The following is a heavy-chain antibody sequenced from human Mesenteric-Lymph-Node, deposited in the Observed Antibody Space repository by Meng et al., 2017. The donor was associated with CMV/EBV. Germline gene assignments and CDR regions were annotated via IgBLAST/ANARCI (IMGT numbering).Heavy chain of an antibody. V-gene: IGHV1-46*01. CDR2: INPSGGST. J-gene: IGHJ6*02. CDR1: GYTFTSYD. CDR3: ARIYAGPPYCGGDCMYYYGMDV. Sequence: ASVKVSCKASGYTFTSYDINWVRQATGQGLEWMGIINPSGGSTIYAQKFQGRVTMTRDMSTSTVHMELSSLRSEDTAMYYCARIYAGPPYCGGDCMYYYGMDVWGQGTTVTVSS. D-gene: IGHD2-21*01.